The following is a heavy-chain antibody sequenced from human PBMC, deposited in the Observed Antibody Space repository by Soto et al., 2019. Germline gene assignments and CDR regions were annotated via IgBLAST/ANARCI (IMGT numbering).Heavy chain of an antibody. V-gene: IGHV1-2*02. Sequence: RPPVTVSCKASGYTFTGYYMHWVRQARGQGLEWMGWINPNSVGTNYAQKFQGRVTMTRDTSISTAYMELSRLRSDDTAVYYCATGTPRWVVPTGWNSDLWGRGTLVSVSS. CDR2: INPNSVGT. D-gene: IGHD2-8*01. CDR1: GYTFTGYY. CDR3: ATGTPRWVVPTGWNSDL. J-gene: IGHJ2*01.